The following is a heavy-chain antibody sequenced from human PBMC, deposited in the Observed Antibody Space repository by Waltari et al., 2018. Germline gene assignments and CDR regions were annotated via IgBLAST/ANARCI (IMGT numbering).Heavy chain of an antibody. Sequence: QVQLVESGGGVVQPGWSLSLSCAASGFPLSRHGFHWVRQAPGKGLEWVAVIRYDGTNQYYADFVKGRFTISRDDSKNTLYLQMTSLRAEDTALYYCAREYDVYPDTWGQGTLVTVSS. CDR3: AREYDVYPDT. CDR2: IRYDGTNQ. D-gene: IGHD3-3*01. V-gene: IGHV3-33*01. CDR1: GFPLSRHG. J-gene: IGHJ5*02.